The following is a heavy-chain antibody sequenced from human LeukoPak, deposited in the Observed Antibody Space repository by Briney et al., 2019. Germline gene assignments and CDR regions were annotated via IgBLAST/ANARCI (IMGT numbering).Heavy chain of an antibody. D-gene: IGHD1-26*01. Sequence: PGGSLRLSCAASGFTFRSYAMSWVRQAPGKGLEWLANIKQDGSEKYYVDSVKGRFTISRDNPKNSLYLQMNSLRAEDTAVYYCARYSGNYRAFDIWGQGTMVTVSS. V-gene: IGHV3-7*05. CDR1: GFTFRSYA. CDR2: IKQDGSEK. CDR3: ARYSGNYRAFDI. J-gene: IGHJ3*02.